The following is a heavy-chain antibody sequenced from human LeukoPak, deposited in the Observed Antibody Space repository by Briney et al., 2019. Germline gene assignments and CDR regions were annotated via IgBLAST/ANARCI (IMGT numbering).Heavy chain of an antibody. Sequence: SETLSLTCTVSGGSINGYYWSWIRQPPGKGLEWIGYIYYSGSTNYNPSLKSRVTISVDTSKNQFSLKLSSVTAADTAVYYCARECWNDYWGQGSLVTVSS. CDR2: IYYSGST. CDR3: ARECWNDY. CDR1: GGSINGYY. V-gene: IGHV4-59*01. D-gene: IGHD1-1*01. J-gene: IGHJ4*02.